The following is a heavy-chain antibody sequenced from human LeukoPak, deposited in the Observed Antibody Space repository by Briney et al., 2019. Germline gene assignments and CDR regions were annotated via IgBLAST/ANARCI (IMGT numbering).Heavy chain of an antibody. CDR2: ISSGSSYI. CDR3: ARGESAYYPIDY. CDR1: GFTFSNYI. D-gene: IGHD3-3*01. Sequence: GGSLRLSCAASGFTFSNYIMNWVRQAPGKGLEWVSSISSGSSYIYYAYSVKGRFTISRDNAKNSLYLQVNSLRAEDTAVYYCARGESAYYPIDYWGQGTLVTVSS. V-gene: IGHV3-21*01. J-gene: IGHJ4*02.